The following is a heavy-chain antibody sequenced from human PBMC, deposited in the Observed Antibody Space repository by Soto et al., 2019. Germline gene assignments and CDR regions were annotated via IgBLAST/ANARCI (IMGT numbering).Heavy chain of an antibody. CDR3: VRTSLVVAAATREDY. Sequence: EVQLVESGGGLVQPGGSLRLSCAASGFTFSSYWMHWVRQAPGKELVWVSRINSDGSSTSYADSVKGRFTISRDNAKNTLYLQMNSLRAEDMAVYYCVRTSLVVAAATREDYWGQGTLVTVSS. J-gene: IGHJ4*02. CDR1: GFTFSSYW. D-gene: IGHD2-15*01. CDR2: INSDGSST. V-gene: IGHV3-74*01.